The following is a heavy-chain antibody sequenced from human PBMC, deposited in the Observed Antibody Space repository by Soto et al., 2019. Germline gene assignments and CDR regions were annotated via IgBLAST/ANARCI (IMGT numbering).Heavy chain of an antibody. J-gene: IGHJ6*02. Sequence: GGSLRLSCAASGFTFSSYAMSWVRQAPGKGLEWVSAISGSGGSTYYADSVKGRFTISRDNSKNTLYLQMNSLRAEDTAVYYCAKDLHFWSGYYRTRDYYYYAMDVWGQGTTVTVSS. V-gene: IGHV3-23*01. CDR2: ISGSGGST. CDR3: AKDLHFWSGYYRTRDYYYYAMDV. CDR1: GFTFSSYA. D-gene: IGHD3-3*02.